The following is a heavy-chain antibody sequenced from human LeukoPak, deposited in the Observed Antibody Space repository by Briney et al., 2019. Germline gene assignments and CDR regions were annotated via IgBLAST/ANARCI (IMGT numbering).Heavy chain of an antibody. J-gene: IGHJ4*02. CDR1: GFTFSSYA. CDR3: ARDPYYYDSSGFGPVDY. V-gene: IGHV3-30-3*01. CDR2: MSYDGSNK. Sequence: PGGSLRLSCAASGFTFSSYAMRWVRQAPGKGLEWVAVMSYDGSNKYYADSVKGRFTISRDNSKNTLYLQMNSLRAEDTAVYYCARDPYYYDSSGFGPVDYWGQGTLVTVSS. D-gene: IGHD3-22*01.